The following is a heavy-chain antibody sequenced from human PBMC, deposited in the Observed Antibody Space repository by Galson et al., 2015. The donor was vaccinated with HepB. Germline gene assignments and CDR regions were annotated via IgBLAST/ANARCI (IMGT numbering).Heavy chain of an antibody. V-gene: IGHV2-5*02. CDR1: RFSLTTTGVG. CDR2: IYWDDDK. CDR3: AYSSRRYYFDF. J-gene: IGHJ4*02. D-gene: IGHD3-16*02. Sequence: PALVKPTQTLTLTCTFSRFSLTTTGVGVGWFRQPPGKALEWLALIYWDDDKRYSPSLKRRLTLSRDTSKNQVVLTVTNMDPVDSATYFCAYSSRRYYFDFWGQGTLVTVSS.